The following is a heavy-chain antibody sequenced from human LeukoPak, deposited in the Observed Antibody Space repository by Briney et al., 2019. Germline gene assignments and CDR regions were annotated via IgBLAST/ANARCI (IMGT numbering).Heavy chain of an antibody. Sequence: ASVKVSCKASGNTFTDYNMQWVRQAPGQGLEWMGWINCKTGTTDYAEKFQGRVTLTRDTSISTAYMELSRLRSDDTAVYYCARGDIVATINYYYGMDVWGQGTTVTVSS. CDR2: INCKTGTT. J-gene: IGHJ6*02. V-gene: IGHV1-2*02. CDR1: GNTFTDYN. D-gene: IGHD5-12*01. CDR3: ARGDIVATINYYYGMDV.